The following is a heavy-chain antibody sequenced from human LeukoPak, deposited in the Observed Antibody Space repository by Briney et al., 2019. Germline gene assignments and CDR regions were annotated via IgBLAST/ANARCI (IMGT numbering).Heavy chain of an antibody. D-gene: IGHD3-22*01. CDR2: INPSGGST. V-gene: IGHV1-46*01. CDR1: GYTFTSYH. Sequence: RASVKVSCKASGYTFTSYHMHWVRQAPGQGLEWMGIINPSGGSTSYAQKFQGRVTMTRDTSTSTVYMELSSLRSEDTAVYYCARDYYDSSGYYGPIFLFDYWGQGTLVTVSS. J-gene: IGHJ4*02. CDR3: ARDYYDSSGYYGPIFLFDY.